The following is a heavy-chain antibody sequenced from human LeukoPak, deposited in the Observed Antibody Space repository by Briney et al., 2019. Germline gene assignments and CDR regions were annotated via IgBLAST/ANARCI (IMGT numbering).Heavy chain of an antibody. J-gene: IGHJ4*02. V-gene: IGHV3-21*04. CDR2: ISSSSGYI. Sequence: GGSLRLSCAASGFTFSSYNMNWVRQAPGKGLEWVSSISSSSGYIYYADSVKGRFTISRDNSKNTLYMQMNSLRAEDTAIYYCARDMWWLNEGIDYWGQGTLVTVSS. D-gene: IGHD2-21*01. CDR1: GFTFSSYN. CDR3: ARDMWWLNEGIDY.